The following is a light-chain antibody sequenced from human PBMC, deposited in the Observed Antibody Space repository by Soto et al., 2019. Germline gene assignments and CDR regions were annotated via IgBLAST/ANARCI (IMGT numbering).Light chain of an antibody. CDR3: QQRSLWPLT. J-gene: IGKJ4*01. CDR2: DAS. V-gene: IGKV3-11*01. CDR1: QSDSNH. Sequence: EVVLTQSPSTLSLSPGERATLSCRATQSDSNHLAWYQHRPGQAPRLLIYDASNRATDIPARFGGSGSGTDFTLTISSLEPEDSAVYYCQQRSLWPLTFGGGTKVEIK.